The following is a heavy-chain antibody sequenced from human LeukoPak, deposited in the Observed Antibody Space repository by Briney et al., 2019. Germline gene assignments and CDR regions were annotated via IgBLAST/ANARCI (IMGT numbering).Heavy chain of an antibody. J-gene: IGHJ6*03. CDR3: ARGKSYYDSSGYYHYYYYYYMDV. CDR1: GGSISSYY. CDR2: IYYSGST. Sequence: SETLSLTCTVSGGSISSYYWSWIRQPPGKGLEWIGYIYYSGSTNYNPSLKSRVTISVDTSKNQFSLKLSSVTAADTAVYYCARGKSYYDSSGYYHYYYYYYMDVWGKGTRVTVSS. V-gene: IGHV4-59*01. D-gene: IGHD3-22*01.